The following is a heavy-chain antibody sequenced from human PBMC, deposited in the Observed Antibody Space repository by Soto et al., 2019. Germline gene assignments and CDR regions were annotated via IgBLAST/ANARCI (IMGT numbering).Heavy chain of an antibody. J-gene: IGHJ5*02. CDR1: GFTFSSYA. CDR3: AKDLGGSYGLREGATDWFDP. V-gene: IGHV3-23*01. D-gene: IGHD5-18*01. Sequence: EVQLLESGGGLVQPGGSLRLSCAASGFTFSSYAMSWVRQAPGEGLEWVSAISGSGGSTYYADSVKGRFTISRDNSKNTLYLQMNSLRAEDTAVYYCAKDLGGSYGLREGATDWFDPWGQGTLVTVSS. CDR2: ISGSGGST.